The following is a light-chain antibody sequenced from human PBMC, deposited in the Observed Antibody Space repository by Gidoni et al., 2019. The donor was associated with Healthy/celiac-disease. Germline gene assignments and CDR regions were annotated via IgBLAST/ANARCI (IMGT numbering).Light chain of an antibody. J-gene: IGKJ4*01. CDR1: QSVSSSY. CDR3: QQYGSSPLLT. Sequence: IVLTQSPGTLSLSPWVRAILSCRASQSVSSSYLAWYQQKPAQAPRLLIYGASSRATRIPDRFSGSGSGTDFTLTISRLEPEDFSVYYCQQYGSSPLLTFGGGTKVEIK. CDR2: GAS. V-gene: IGKV3-20*01.